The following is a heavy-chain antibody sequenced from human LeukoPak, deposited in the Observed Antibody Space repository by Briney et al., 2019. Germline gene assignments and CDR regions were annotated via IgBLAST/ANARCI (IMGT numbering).Heavy chain of an antibody. CDR3: ARLNEWELFVDY. CDR2: IYYSGST. Sequence: SETLSLTCTVSGGSISSYDWSWIRQPPGKGLEWIAYIYYSGSTNYNPSLTSRVTISVDTSKNQFSLKLSSVTAADTAVYYCARLNEWELFVDYWGQGTLVTVSS. J-gene: IGHJ4*02. CDR1: GGSISSYD. V-gene: IGHV4-59*08. D-gene: IGHD1-26*01.